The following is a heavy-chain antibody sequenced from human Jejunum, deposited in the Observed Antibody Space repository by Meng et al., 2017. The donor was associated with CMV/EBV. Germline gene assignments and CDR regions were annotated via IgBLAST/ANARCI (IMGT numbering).Heavy chain of an antibody. D-gene: IGHD6-13*01. Sequence: CKGAGYRLNNYWIGWVRQMPGKGLEWMGIIYPEDSDTRYSPSFQGRVTFSADKSINTAYLEWSSLKASDTAMYFCARDSGITETAPDFWGQGTLVTVSS. V-gene: IGHV5-51*01. CDR2: IYPEDSDT. CDR3: ARDSGITETAPDF. J-gene: IGHJ4*02. CDR1: GYRLNNYW.